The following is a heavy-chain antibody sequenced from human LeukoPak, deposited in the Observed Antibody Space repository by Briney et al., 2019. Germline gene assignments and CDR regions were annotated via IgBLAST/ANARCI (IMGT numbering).Heavy chain of an antibody. D-gene: IGHD6-19*01. J-gene: IGHJ3*02. CDR3: ARRKNSAWSTDAFDI. V-gene: IGHV4-59*08. Sequence: PSETLSLTCSVSGGSISNYYWTWIRQPPGKGLEWIGYIYYSGNTNYNPSPKSRVTISVDTSKNQFSLKLNSVTAADTAVYYCARRKNSAWSTDAFDIWGQGTMVTVSS. CDR1: GGSISNYY. CDR2: IYYSGNT.